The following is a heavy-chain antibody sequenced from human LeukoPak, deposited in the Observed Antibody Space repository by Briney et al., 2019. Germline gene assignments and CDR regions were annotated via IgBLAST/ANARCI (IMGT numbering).Heavy chain of an antibody. J-gene: IGHJ4*02. Sequence: SETLSLTCTVSGGSISNYYWNWIRQPAGKGLEWIGRIYSTGTTNYNPSLTSRVTVSLETSKNQFSLRLNSVTAADTAVYYCARRPPGPVTSFGYWGQGTLVTVSS. CDR1: GGSISNYY. CDR3: ARRPPGPVTSFGY. D-gene: IGHD4-17*01. CDR2: IYSTGTT. V-gene: IGHV4-4*07.